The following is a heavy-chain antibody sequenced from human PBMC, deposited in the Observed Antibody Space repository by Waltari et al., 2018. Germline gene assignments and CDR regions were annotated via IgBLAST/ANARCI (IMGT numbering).Heavy chain of an antibody. CDR2: IYYSGST. J-gene: IGHJ4*02. D-gene: IGHD5-12*01. V-gene: IGHV4-39*07. CDR3: AREGDGVVATRIFDY. Sequence: QLQLQESGPGLVKPSETLSLTCTVSGGSISSSSYYWGWIRQPPGKGLELIGSIYYSGSTYYNPSLKSRVTISVDTSKNQFSLKLSSVTAADTAVYYCAREGDGVVATRIFDYWGQGTLVTVSS. CDR1: GGSISSSSYY.